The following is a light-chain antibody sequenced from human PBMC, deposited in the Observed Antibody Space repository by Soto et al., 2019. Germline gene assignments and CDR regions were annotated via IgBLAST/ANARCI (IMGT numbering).Light chain of an antibody. CDR3: QSSDNSLSGVI. CDR2: DNT. Sequence: QAVVTQPPSVSGAPGQRVTLSCAGSSSNIGAGYAVHWYQQLPGTAPKLLISDNTDRPSGVPDRFSGSKSDTSASLAITGLQAEDEADYYCQSSDNSLSGVIFGGGTKLTVL. CDR1: SSNIGAGYA. V-gene: IGLV1-40*01. J-gene: IGLJ2*01.